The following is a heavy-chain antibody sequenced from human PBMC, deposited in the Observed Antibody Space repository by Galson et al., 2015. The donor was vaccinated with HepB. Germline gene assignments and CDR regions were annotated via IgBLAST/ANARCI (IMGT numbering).Heavy chain of an antibody. J-gene: IGHJ4*02. Sequence: SVKVSCKASGYTFTGYYIHWVRQAPGQGLEWMGWINPKSGDTNYAQRFQGRVTMTRDTSINTAYMELNRLISDDTAVYYCTSYGRWLQSLGDYWGQGTLVTVSS. D-gene: IGHD5-24*01. CDR2: INPKSGDT. CDR1: GYTFTGYY. CDR3: TSYGRWLQSLGDY. V-gene: IGHV1-2*02.